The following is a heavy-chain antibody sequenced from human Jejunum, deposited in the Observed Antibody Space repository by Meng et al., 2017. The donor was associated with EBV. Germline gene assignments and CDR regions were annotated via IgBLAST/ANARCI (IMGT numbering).Heavy chain of an antibody. CDR1: GYTFSRYA. CDR3: ASDISTATFGY. V-gene: IGHV7-4-1*02. Sequence: QVQLVQTWSGLKKPGASVKVSVKASGYTFSRYAMNWVRQAPGPGLEWMGWINTRTGNPAYAQGFTGRFVFSLGTSVSTAYLQISSLKAEDTAVYYCASDISTATFGYWGQGTLVTVSS. CDR2: INTRTGNP. J-gene: IGHJ4*02. D-gene: IGHD2-21*02.